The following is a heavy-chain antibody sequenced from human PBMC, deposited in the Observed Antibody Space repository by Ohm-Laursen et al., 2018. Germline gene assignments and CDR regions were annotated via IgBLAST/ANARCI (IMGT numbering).Heavy chain of an antibody. Sequence: WAASGFTFNSYNMACVRQALGKGLEWVSFISHSGNFEQYIDSVKGRFTVSRDGAKSSLYLQMNSLRVDDTAVYYCARDKSLETRAFDVWGQGTVVTVSS. CDR2: ISHSGNFE. V-gene: IGHV3-48*03. J-gene: IGHJ3*01. CDR3: ARDKSLETRAFDV. CDR1: GFTFNSYN. D-gene: IGHD3-3*01.